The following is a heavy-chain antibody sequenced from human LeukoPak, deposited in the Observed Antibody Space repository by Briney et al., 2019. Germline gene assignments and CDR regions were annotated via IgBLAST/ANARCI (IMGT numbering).Heavy chain of an antibody. D-gene: IGHD2-2*02. CDR2: ISAYNGNT. CDR1: GYPFTDYG. J-gene: IGHJ5*02. CDR3: ARDPQEYVQLLYGGFYEDWFDP. Sequence: GASVKVSCKASGYPFTDYGIGWVRQAPGQGPEWMGWISAYNGNTNYAQKIQGRVTMTTDPSTSTVYMELKSLRSDDTAVYYCARDPQEYVQLLYGGFYEDWFDPWGQGTLVTVSS. V-gene: IGHV1-18*01.